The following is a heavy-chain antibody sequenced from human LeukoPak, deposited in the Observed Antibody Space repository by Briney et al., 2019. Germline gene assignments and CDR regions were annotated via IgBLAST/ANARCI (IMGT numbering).Heavy chain of an antibody. J-gene: IGHJ4*02. Sequence: GGSLRLSCAASGFTFSYYAMHWVRQAPGKGLEYISAINNNGDSTYYANSVKGRFTISRDNAKNSVYLQMNSLRAEDTAVYYCARSYYDNSGSFGFWGQGTLVTVSP. D-gene: IGHD3-22*01. CDR2: INNNGDST. CDR1: GFTFSYYA. CDR3: ARSYYDNSGSFGF. V-gene: IGHV3-64*04.